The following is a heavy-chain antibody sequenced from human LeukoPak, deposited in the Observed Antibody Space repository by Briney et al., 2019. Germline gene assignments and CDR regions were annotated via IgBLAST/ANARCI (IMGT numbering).Heavy chain of an antibody. Sequence: ASVKVSCKVSGYTLTELSMHWVRQAPGQGLEWMGWINPNSGGTNYAQKFQGRVTMTRDTSISTAYMELSRLRSDDTAVYYCARGRSGYDPFDYWGQGTLVTVSS. CDR1: GYTLTELS. CDR3: ARGRSGYDPFDY. J-gene: IGHJ4*02. CDR2: INPNSGGT. D-gene: IGHD5-12*01. V-gene: IGHV1-2*02.